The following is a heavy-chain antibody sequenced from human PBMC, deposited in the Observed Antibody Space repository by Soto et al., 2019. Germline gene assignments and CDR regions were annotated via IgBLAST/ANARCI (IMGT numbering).Heavy chain of an antibody. Sequence: PGESLKISCKGSGYSFTSYWIGWVRQMPGKGLEWMGIIYPGDSDTRYSPSFQGQVTISADKSINTAYLQWSSLKASDTAMYYCILGDTAMGTGFDYWGQGTLVTVSS. J-gene: IGHJ4*02. CDR1: GYSFTSYW. CDR2: IYPGDSDT. CDR3: ILGDTAMGTGFDY. V-gene: IGHV5-51*01. D-gene: IGHD5-18*01.